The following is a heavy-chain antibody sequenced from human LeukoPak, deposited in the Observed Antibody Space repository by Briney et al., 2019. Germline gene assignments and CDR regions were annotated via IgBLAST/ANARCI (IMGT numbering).Heavy chain of an antibody. V-gene: IGHV4-34*01. CDR3: ARAEIRASWTTVPTYDY. D-gene: IGHD4-17*01. J-gene: IGHJ4*02. CDR2: INHSGST. CDR1: GGSCSGYY. Sequence: SETLPLTCAVYGGSCSGYYWSWIRQPPGKGLEWIGEINHSGSTNYNPSLKSRVTISVDTSKNQFSLKLSSVTAEDTAVYYCARAEIRASWTTVPTYDYWGQGTLVTVSS.